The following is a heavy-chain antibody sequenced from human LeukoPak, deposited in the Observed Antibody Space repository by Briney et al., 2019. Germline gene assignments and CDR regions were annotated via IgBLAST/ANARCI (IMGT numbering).Heavy chain of an antibody. Sequence: KPSETLSLTCAVSGDSISSTSYYWGWIRQPPGKGLEWIGSIYNSGNTYYNPSLKSRVTISVDTSKNHFSLKVNSVTAADTAVYYCATLTWAGGLGYWGQGTLVTVSS. V-gene: IGHV4-39*07. CDR2: IYNSGNT. CDR1: GDSISSTSYY. D-gene: IGHD1-26*01. CDR3: ATLTWAGGLGY. J-gene: IGHJ4*02.